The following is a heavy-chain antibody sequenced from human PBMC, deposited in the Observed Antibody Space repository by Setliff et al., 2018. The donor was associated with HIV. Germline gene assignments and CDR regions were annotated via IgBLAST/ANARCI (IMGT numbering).Heavy chain of an antibody. V-gene: IGHV4-31*03. Sequence: SETLSLTCTVSGASLINSDYSWTWIRQHPETGLAWIGHIYSSGGAYYNPSLKSRITISIDTSKNQFSLKMSSVTAADTAVYYCARDRYAGEIDYWGQGTLVTVSS. CDR1: GASLINSDYS. D-gene: IGHD3-10*01. J-gene: IGHJ4*02. CDR2: IYSSGGA. CDR3: ARDRYAGEIDY.